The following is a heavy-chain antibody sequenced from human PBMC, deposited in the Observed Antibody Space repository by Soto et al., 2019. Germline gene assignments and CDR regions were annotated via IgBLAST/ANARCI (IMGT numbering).Heavy chain of an antibody. CDR3: ARGYDFWSGRVGYYYGMDV. D-gene: IGHD3-3*01. CDR1: GGSISSYY. J-gene: IGHJ6*02. V-gene: IGHV4-59*01. CDR2: IYYSGST. Sequence: SETLSLTCTVSGGSISSYYWSWIRQPPGKGLEWIGYIYYSGSTNYNPSLKSRVTISVDTSKNQFSLKLSSVTAADTAVYYCARGYDFWSGRVGYYYGMDVWGQGTTVT.